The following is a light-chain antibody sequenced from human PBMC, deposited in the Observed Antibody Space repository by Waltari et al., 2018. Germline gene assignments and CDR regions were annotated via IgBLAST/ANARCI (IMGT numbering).Light chain of an antibody. CDR3: QTGGHGTWV. Sequence: QLVLTQSPSASAPLAASVKLTCTLSSGYSSNVIAWLQQQPEKGPRSLMKVNSDGSHRKGDEFPYRFSGSSSGAERYLTISNLQSEDEADYYCQTGGHGTWVFGGGTKLTVL. J-gene: IGLJ3*02. V-gene: IGLV4-69*01. CDR2: VNSDGSH. CDR1: SGYSSNV.